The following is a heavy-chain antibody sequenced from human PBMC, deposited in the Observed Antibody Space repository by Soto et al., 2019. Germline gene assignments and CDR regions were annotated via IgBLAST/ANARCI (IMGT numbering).Heavy chain of an antibody. CDR2: ISAYNGNT. J-gene: IGHJ3*02. CDR1: GYTFTSYG. V-gene: IGHV1-18*01. Sequence: QVQLVQSGAEVKKPGASVKVSCKASGYTFTSYGISWVRQAPGQGLEWMGWISAYNGNTNYAQKLQGRVTMTTDTSTSTADMELRILRSDDTAVYYCARLKYYDYWSGYYTTAGAFDIWGQGTMVTVSS. D-gene: IGHD3-3*01. CDR3: ARLKYYDYWSGYYTTAGAFDI.